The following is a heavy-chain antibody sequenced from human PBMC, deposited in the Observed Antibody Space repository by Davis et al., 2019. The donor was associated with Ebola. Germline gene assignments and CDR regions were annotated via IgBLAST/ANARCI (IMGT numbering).Heavy chain of an antibody. V-gene: IGHV1-2*02. CDR2: INPNTGGT. D-gene: IGHD5-18*01. Sequence: ASVKVSCKASGYTFTGYYMHWVRQAPGQGLEWMGWINPNTGGTNYAQKFQGRVTMTRDTSISTAYMELSRLRSDDTAVYYCARGEYSYGSDLIDYWGQGTLVTVSS. CDR1: GYTFTGYY. J-gene: IGHJ4*02. CDR3: ARGEYSYGSDLIDY.